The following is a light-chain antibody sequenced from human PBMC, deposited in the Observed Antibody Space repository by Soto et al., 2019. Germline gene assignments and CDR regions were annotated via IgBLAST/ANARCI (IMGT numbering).Light chain of an antibody. CDR3: QQSYNFPRT. CDR2: SAS. V-gene: IGKV1-39*01. Sequence: DIQLTQSPSSLSVSVGDRVTITCRASRTVVGYLNWYQQKPGKPPKLLIYSASTLQSGVPSRFIGSGSGTDFSLTISSLQPEDFATYYCQQSYNFPRTFGRGTKVEIK. CDR1: RTVVGY. J-gene: IGKJ4*02.